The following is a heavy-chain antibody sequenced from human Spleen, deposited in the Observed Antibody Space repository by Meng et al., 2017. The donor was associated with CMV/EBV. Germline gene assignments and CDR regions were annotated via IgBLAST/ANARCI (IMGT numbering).Heavy chain of an antibody. CDR1: GFTFRNAW. CDR2: IKSKTDGGTT. CDR3: TIKLPDY. Sequence: GESLKISCAASGFTFRNAWMSWVRQAPGKGLEWVGRIKSKTDGGTTDYAAPVKGRFTISRDDSKNTLYLQMNSLKTEDTAVYYCTIKLPDYWGQGTLVTVSS. V-gene: IGHV3-15*01. D-gene: IGHD2-15*01. J-gene: IGHJ4*02.